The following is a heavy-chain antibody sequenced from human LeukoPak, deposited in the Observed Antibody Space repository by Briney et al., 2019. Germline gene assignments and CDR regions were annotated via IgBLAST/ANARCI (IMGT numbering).Heavy chain of an antibody. J-gene: IGHJ6*03. V-gene: IGHV1-69*06. D-gene: IGHD3-16*02. CDR1: GGTFSSYA. CDR3: ARGPNPMITFGGVIVHYMDV. CDR2: IIPIFGTA. Sequence: ASVKVSCKASGGTFSSYAISWVRQAPGQGLEWMGGIIPIFGTANYAQKFQGRVTITAGKSTSTAYMELSSLRSEDTAVYYCARGPNPMITFGGVIVHYMDVWGKGTTVTVSS.